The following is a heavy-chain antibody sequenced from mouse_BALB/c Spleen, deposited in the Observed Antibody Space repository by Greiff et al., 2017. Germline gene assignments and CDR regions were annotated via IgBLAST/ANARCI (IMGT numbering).Heavy chain of an antibody. CDR2: INPGSGGT. J-gene: IGHJ2*01. CDR1: GYAFTNYF. Sequence: QVQLQQSGPELVRPGTSVKVSCKASGYAFTNYFIEWVKQRPGKGLEWIGVINPGSGGTNYKEKFKGKATLTADKSTSTAYMQLSSMTSDASAVYCGTREDYYFDYWGQGTTVTVSS. CDR3: TREDYYFDY. V-gene: IGHV1-54*01.